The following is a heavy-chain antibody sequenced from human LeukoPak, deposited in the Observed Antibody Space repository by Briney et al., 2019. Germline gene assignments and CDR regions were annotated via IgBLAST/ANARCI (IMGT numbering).Heavy chain of an antibody. CDR1: GLTFSNHG. J-gene: IGHJ4*02. Sequence: PGGSPRLSCEASGLTFSNHGMSWVRQAPGKGLQWVSAITGDGTTTYYADSVKGRFTISRDNSKNMLYLQMSSLRAEDTAVYYCAKMNGYFEYWGQGALVPVSS. CDR3: AKMNGYFEY. V-gene: IGHV3-23*01. CDR2: ITGDGTTT. D-gene: IGHD1-1*01.